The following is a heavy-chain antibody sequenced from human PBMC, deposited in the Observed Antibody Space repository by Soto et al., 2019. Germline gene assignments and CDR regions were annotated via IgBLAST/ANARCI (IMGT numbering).Heavy chain of an antibody. CDR1: GFSLSTSGVG. Sequence: QITLKESGPTLVKPTQTLTLTRTFSGFSLSTSGVGVGWIRQPPGKALEWLALIYWDDDKRYSPSLKRRLTITKDTTKNQVVLTMTNMDPVDTATYYCAHRPSYCSGGSCYSGFDYWGQGTLVTVSS. CDR2: IYWDDDK. D-gene: IGHD2-15*01. J-gene: IGHJ4*02. V-gene: IGHV2-5*02. CDR3: AHRPSYCSGGSCYSGFDY.